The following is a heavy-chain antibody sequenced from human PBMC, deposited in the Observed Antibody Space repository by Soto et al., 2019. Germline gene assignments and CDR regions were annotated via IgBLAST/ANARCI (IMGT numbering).Heavy chain of an antibody. CDR2: IYWDDDK. Sequence: QITLKESGPTLVKPTQTLTLTCTFSGFSLSTSGVGVGWIRQPPGKALEWLALIYWDDDKYHSPSLKSRLTITKDTSKNQVVLTMTNRDPVDTATYYCAHRGGYEFDYWGQGTLVTVSS. CDR1: GFSLSTSGVG. J-gene: IGHJ4*02. V-gene: IGHV2-5*02. D-gene: IGHD5-12*01. CDR3: AHRGGYEFDY.